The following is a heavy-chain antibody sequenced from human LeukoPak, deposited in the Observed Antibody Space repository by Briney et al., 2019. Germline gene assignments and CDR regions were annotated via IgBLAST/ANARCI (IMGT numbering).Heavy chain of an antibody. D-gene: IGHD3-22*01. V-gene: IGHV4-31*03. CDR1: GGSIGSGGYF. J-gene: IGHJ4*02. CDR3: ARTTGEYDSSGPLYYFDC. CDR2: IYYSGST. Sequence: SETLSLACTVSGGSIGSGGYFWSWLRQHPGEGLDWVGYIYYSGSTYYNPSLKSRLTISVDPSKNQFSLKLNSMIAAYTAVYYWARTTGEYDSSGPLYYFDCWGQGTLVTVSS.